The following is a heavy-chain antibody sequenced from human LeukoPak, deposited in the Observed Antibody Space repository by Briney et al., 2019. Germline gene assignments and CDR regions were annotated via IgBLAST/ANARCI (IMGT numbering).Heavy chain of an antibody. J-gene: IGHJ5*02. CDR1: GGSISSYY. Sequence: SETLSLTCTVSGGSISSYYWSWIRQPAGKGLEWIGRIYTSGSTNYNPSLKSRVTMSVDTSKNQFSLKLSSVTAADTAVYYCARGPVQYQLLSYNWFDPWGQGTLVTVSS. D-gene: IGHD2-2*01. CDR3: ARGPVQYQLLSYNWFDP. V-gene: IGHV4-4*07. CDR2: IYTSGST.